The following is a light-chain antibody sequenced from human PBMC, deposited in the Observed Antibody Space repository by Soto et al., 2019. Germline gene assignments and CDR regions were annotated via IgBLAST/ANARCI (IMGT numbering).Light chain of an antibody. CDR2: GNN. CDR3: QSYDSSLSAYV. V-gene: IGLV1-40*01. Sequence: QSVLTQPASVSSAPGQRVTIACSGSTSNTGSNYDVHWYQQLPGAAPKVLIYGNNNRPSGVPSRFSASKSGTSASLAITGLQAEDEADYYCQSYDSSLSAYVFGTGTKVTVL. J-gene: IGLJ1*01. CDR1: TSNTGSNYD.